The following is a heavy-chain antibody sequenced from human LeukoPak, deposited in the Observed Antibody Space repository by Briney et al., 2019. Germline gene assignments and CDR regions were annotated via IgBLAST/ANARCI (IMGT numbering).Heavy chain of an antibody. Sequence: GGSLRLSCVASGFTFSSYWMHWVRQDPRKGLVWVSRISGDGRNMNYADSVRGRFTISRDNAKNTLYLQMNSLRAEDTAVYYCAKAEYSSGWSSSYYFDYWGQGTLVTVSS. D-gene: IGHD6-19*01. CDR2: ISGDGRNM. J-gene: IGHJ4*02. V-gene: IGHV3-74*01. CDR1: GFTFSSYW. CDR3: AKAEYSSGWSSSYYFDY.